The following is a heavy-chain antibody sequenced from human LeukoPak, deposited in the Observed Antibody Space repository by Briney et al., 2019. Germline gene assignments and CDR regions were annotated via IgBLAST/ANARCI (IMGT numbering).Heavy chain of an antibody. CDR1: GFIFSDYA. J-gene: IGHJ4*02. Sequence: PGGSLRLSCAASGFIFSDYAMSWVRQAPGKGLEWVSSISGSGGSIYDADSVKGRLTISRDNSKNTLYLQMNSLRAEDTAVYYCAKTKAFTSGFPLDFWGQGTLVTVSS. CDR2: ISGSGGSI. V-gene: IGHV3-23*01. D-gene: IGHD3-22*01. CDR3: AKTKAFTSGFPLDF.